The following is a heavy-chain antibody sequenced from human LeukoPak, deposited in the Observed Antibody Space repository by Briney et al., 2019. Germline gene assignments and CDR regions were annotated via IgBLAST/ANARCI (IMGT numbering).Heavy chain of an antibody. CDR2: ISSSSIYI. V-gene: IGHV3-21*01. CDR3: ARSRYLAYCGGDCYLGVNAFDI. D-gene: IGHD2-21*02. J-gene: IGHJ3*02. Sequence: GGSLGLSCAASGFTFSTYWMTWVRQAPGKGLEWVSSISSSSIYIYYADSVKGRFTISRDNAKNSLYLQMNSLRAEDTAVYYCARSRYLAYCGGDCYLGVNAFDIWGQGTMVTVSS. CDR1: GFTFSTYW.